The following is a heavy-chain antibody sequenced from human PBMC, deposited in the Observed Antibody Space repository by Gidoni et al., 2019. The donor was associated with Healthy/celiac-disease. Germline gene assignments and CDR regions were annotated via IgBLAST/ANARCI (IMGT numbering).Heavy chain of an antibody. D-gene: IGHD2-15*01. V-gene: IGHV1-18*01. J-gene: IGHJ4*02. CDR2: ISAYNGNT. CDR1: GYTFTSSG. CDR3: ARETEGVGYCSGGSCAIDY. Sequence: QVQLVQSGAEVKKPGASVKVSCKASGYTFTSSGISWVRQAPGQGLEWMGWISAYNGNTNYAQKLQGRVTMTTDTSTSTAYMELRSLRSDDTAVYYCARETEGVGYCSGGSCAIDYWGQGTLVTVSS.